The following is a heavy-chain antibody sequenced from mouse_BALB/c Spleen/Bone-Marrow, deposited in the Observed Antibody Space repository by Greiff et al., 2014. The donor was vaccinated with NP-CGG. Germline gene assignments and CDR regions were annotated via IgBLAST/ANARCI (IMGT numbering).Heavy chain of an antibody. J-gene: IGHJ3*01. Sequence: VQLQQPGAELVKPGASVKLSCTASGFNIKDTYMHWVKQRPEQGLEWIGRIDPANGNTKYDPKFQGKATITADTSSNTAYLQLSSLTSEDTAVYYCARLDLVAYWGQGTLVTVSA. CDR1: GFNIKDTY. CDR3: ARLDLVAY. CDR2: IDPANGNT. V-gene: IGHV14-3*02.